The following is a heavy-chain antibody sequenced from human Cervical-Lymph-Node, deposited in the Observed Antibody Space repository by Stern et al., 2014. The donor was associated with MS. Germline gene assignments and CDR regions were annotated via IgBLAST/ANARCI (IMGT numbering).Heavy chain of an antibody. CDR2: ISVDNGNT. Sequence: QVQLVQSGAEVKKPGASVKISCKASGYTFTSFALHWVRQAPGQRPEWMGWISVDNGNTKYSQNFQARVTITRDTSANTAYMELTRLRSEDTGIYYCTRAYYGSQFGYWGQGTLVTVSS. J-gene: IGHJ4*02. CDR1: GYTFTSFA. V-gene: IGHV1-3*01. CDR3: TRAYYGSQFGY. D-gene: IGHD3-16*01.